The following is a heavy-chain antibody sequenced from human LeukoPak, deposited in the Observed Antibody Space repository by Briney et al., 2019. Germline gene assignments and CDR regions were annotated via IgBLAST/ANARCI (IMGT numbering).Heavy chain of an antibody. J-gene: IGHJ6*02. CDR1: GGSISSGDYY. CDR3: ASNPRGIYGSGPYYYYGMDV. CDR2: IYYSGST. D-gene: IGHD3-10*01. Sequence: PSETLSLTCTVSGGSISSGDYYWSWIRQPRGKGLEWIAYIYYSGSTYYNPSLKSRVTISVDTSKNQFSLKLSSVTAADTAVYYCASNPRGIYGSGPYYYYGMDVWGQGTTVTVSS. V-gene: IGHV4-30-4*01.